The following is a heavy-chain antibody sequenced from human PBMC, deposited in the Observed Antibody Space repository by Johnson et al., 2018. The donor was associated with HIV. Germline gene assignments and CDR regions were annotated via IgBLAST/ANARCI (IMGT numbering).Heavy chain of an antibody. D-gene: IGHD1-26*01. J-gene: IGHJ3*02. CDR3: AKDIEWELQNDAFDI. Sequence: QVQLVESGGGVVQPGGSLRLSCAASGFTFSSYGMHWVRQAPGKGLGWVAFIRYDGSNKYYADSVKGRFTISRDNAKNSLYLQMNSLRAEDTALYYCAKDIEWELQNDAFDIWGQGTMVTVSS. V-gene: IGHV3-30*02. CDR1: GFTFSSYG. CDR2: IRYDGSNK.